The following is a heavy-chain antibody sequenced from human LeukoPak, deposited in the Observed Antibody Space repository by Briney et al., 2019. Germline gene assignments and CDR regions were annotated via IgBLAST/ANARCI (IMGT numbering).Heavy chain of an antibody. CDR2: ISSSSSYI. J-gene: IGHJ6*02. CDR1: GFTFSSYS. Sequence: QPGGSLRLSCAASGFTFSSYSMNWVRQAPGKGLEWVSSISSSSSYIYYADSVKGRFTISRDNAKNSLFLQMNSLRAEDTAIYYCATYVKWAAGDVWGQGTTVSVSS. CDR3: ATYVKWAAGDV. D-gene: IGHD1-26*01. V-gene: IGHV3-21*01.